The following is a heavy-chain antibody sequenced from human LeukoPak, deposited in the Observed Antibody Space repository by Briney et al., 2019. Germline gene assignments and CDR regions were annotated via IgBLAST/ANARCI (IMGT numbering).Heavy chain of an antibody. CDR1: GFTFSSYA. V-gene: IGHV3-23*01. CDR2: ISGSGGST. J-gene: IGHJ4*02. D-gene: IGHD2-2*01. CDR3: AKDQRGAYCSSTSCSLGDY. Sequence: GGSLRLSCAASGFTFSSYAMSWVRQALGKGLEWVSAISGSGGSTYYADSVKGRFTISRDNSKNTLYLQMNSLRAEDTAVYYCAKDQRGAYCSSTSCSLGDYWGQGTLVTVSS.